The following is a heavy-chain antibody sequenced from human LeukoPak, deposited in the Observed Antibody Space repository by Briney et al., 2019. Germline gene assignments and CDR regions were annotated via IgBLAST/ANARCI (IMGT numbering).Heavy chain of an antibody. CDR3: ARMPNSYGYYFDY. Sequence: PSETLSLTCIVSGGSISNYYWSWIRQPAGKGLEWIGRIYTSGSTNYNPSLKSRVTISVDTSKNQFSLKLSSVTAADTAVYCCARMPNSYGYYFDYWGQGTLVTVSS. CDR1: GGSISNYY. D-gene: IGHD5-18*01. CDR2: IYTSGST. V-gene: IGHV4-4*07. J-gene: IGHJ4*02.